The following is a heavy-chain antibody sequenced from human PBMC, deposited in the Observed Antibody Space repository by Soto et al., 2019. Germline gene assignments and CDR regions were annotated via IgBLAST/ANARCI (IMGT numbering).Heavy chain of an antibody. CDR1: GGSIHAYY. Sequence: QVQLQESGPGLVKPSQTLSLTCTVSGGSIHAYYWVWIRQTPGKGLEWIGSLFYTGSTDYNPSLQSRVTLSLATSKNQFSLNLSSGTAADTAVYYCARVNRGAFDHWGQGALVTVSS. CDR3: ARVNRGAFDH. J-gene: IGHJ4*02. CDR2: LFYTGST. V-gene: IGHV4-59*01.